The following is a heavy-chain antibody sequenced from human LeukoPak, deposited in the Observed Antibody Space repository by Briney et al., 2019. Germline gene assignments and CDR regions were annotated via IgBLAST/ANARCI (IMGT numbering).Heavy chain of an antibody. CDR3: AKEQMAY. CDR1: GFTFSSYG. CDR2: ISYDGSNK. D-gene: IGHD5-24*01. V-gene: IGHV3-30*18. J-gene: IGHJ4*02. Sequence: PGRSLRLSCAASGFTFSSYGMHWVRQAPGKGLEWVAVISYDGSNKYYADSVKGRFTISRDNSKNTLYLQMNSLRAEDTAVYYCAKEQMAYWGQATLVTVSS.